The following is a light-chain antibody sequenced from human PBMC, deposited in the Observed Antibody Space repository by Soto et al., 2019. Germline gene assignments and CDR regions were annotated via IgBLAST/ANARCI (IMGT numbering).Light chain of an antibody. J-gene: IGKJ1*01. CDR3: QQCYSYPPS. Sequence: AIRMTQSPSSLSASTGDRVTITCRASQGISSYLAWYQQKPGKAPKLLIYAASTLQSGVPSRFSGSGSGTDFTLTISCLQSEDFASYYCQQCYSYPPSFGQGTKVEIK. CDR1: QGISSY. V-gene: IGKV1-8*01. CDR2: AAS.